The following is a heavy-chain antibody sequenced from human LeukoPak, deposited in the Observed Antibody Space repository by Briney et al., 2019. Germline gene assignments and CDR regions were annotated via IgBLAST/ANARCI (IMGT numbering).Heavy chain of an antibody. D-gene: IGHD6-13*01. CDR3: ARSAKAAAGY. V-gene: IGHV3-74*01. Sequence: GGSLRISCTTSTFTFSNFAMSWVRHAPGKGLVWVSRINSDGSSTSYADSVKGRFTISRDNAMNTLYLQMNSLRAEDTAVYYCARSAKAAAGYWGQGTLVTVSS. J-gene: IGHJ4*02. CDR2: INSDGSST. CDR1: TFTFSNFA.